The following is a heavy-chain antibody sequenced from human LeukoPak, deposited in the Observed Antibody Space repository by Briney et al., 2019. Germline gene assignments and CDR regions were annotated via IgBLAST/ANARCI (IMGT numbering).Heavy chain of an antibody. CDR3: AKGRSGYDYFDS. D-gene: IGHD5-12*01. J-gene: IGHJ4*02. V-gene: IGHV3-23*01. CDR2: IIDTGGST. Sequence: PGGSLRLSCADSAVSSWSYVMSCVSHALRGGREWVSSIIDTGGSTYYADPVKGRLSISRDNAKNTLYLQKNRLRAEDTAVYYCAKGRSGYDYFDSWGQGTLVTVSS. CDR1: AVSSWSYV.